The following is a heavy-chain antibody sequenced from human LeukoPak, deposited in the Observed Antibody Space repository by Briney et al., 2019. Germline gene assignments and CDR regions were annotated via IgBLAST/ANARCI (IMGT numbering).Heavy chain of an antibody. V-gene: IGHV4-39*01. D-gene: IGHD3-3*01. J-gene: IGHJ5*02. CDR2: IYYSWST. CDR1: GGSISSSSYY. Sequence: SETLSLTCTVSGGSISSSSYYWGWIRQPPGKGLEWIGSIYYSWSTYYNPSLKSRVTISVDTSKNQFSLRLSSVTAADTAVYYCARHATESTIFGVATPNNWFDPWGQGTLVTVSS. CDR3: ARHATESTIFGVATPNNWFDP.